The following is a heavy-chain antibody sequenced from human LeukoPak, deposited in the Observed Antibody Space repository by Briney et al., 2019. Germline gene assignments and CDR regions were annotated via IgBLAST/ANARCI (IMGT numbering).Heavy chain of an antibody. J-gene: IGHJ4*02. Sequence: SETLSLTYTVSGDSISSGDYYWSWIRQPPGKGLEWIGYIYHSGNTYYNPSLKSRLTISVDTPRNQFSLKLRSVTAADTAVYYCARGGTRITIVGVVINDFDYWGQGTLVTVSS. CDR3: ARGGTRITIVGVVINDFDY. CDR2: IYHSGNT. D-gene: IGHD3-3*01. CDR1: GDSISSGDYY. V-gene: IGHV4-30-4*08.